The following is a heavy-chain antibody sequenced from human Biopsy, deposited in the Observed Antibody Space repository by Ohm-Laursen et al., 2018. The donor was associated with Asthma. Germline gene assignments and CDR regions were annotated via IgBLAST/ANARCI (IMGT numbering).Heavy chain of an antibody. CDR1: GYSLTDLS. CDR3: ASDFPKDYVRYNFQF. D-gene: IGHD4-17*01. Sequence: SVKVSCKISGYSLTDLSMHWVRQAPGQGLEWMGGHDHEEGGTVNARRFQGRVTMTEDTSTDTAYMELSSLSSDDTAVYYCASDFPKDYVRYNFQFWGQGALVTVST. J-gene: IGHJ4*02. V-gene: IGHV1-24*01. CDR2: HDHEEGGT.